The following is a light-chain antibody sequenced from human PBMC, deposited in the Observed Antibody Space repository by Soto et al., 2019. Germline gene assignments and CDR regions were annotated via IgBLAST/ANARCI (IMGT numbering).Light chain of an antibody. CDR3: QQYGPSPMYT. CDR2: GAS. Sequence: DIKLTQSPSSLSASLGDRVTITCRASLRISKYLNWYQQKPGKAPKLLIYGASTLQSGVPSSFSGSGSGTDFTLTISRLEPEDFAVYYCQQYGPSPMYTFGQGTNLEIK. CDR1: LRISKY. J-gene: IGKJ2*01. V-gene: IGKV1-39*01.